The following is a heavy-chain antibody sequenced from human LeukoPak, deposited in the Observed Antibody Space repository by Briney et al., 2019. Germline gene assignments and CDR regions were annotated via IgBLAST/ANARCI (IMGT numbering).Heavy chain of an antibody. CDR3: ARGGSPVYYYYMDV. V-gene: IGHV1-18*01. CDR1: GYTFTSYA. Sequence: ASVKVSCKASGYTFTSYAISWVRQAPGQGLEWMGCISTYNGNTNYAQKLQGRVTMTTDTSTTTAYMELRSLRSDDTAVYYCARGGSPVYYYYMDVWGKGTTVTVSS. D-gene: IGHD6-6*01. CDR2: ISTYNGNT. J-gene: IGHJ6*03.